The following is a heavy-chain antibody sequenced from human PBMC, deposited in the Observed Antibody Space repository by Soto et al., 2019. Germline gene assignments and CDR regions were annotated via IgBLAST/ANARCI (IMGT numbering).Heavy chain of an antibody. CDR2: INAGNGNT. CDR3: ARDVEMATIRYYFDY. Sequence: ASVKVSCKASGYTFTSYAMHWVRQAPGQRLEWMGWINAGNGNTKYSQKFQGRVTITRDTSASTAYMELSSLRTEDTAVYYRARDVEMATIRYYFDYWGQGTLVTVSS. V-gene: IGHV1-3*01. J-gene: IGHJ4*02. CDR1: GYTFTSYA. D-gene: IGHD5-12*01.